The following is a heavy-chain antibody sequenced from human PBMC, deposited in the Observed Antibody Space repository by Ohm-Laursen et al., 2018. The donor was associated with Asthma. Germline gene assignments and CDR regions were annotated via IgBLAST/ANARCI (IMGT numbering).Heavy chain of an antibody. CDR2: ISTASTFI. Sequence: GSLRLSCTASGFTFSSYAMHWVRQAPGKGLQWVASISTASTFIYYAGSVRGRFTTSRDNAKNLVYLQMDSLRVDDTALYYCARIGPEWELPGREYSLHHWGQGTQVTVSS. D-gene: IGHD1-26*01. CDR3: ARIGPEWELPGREYSLHH. CDR1: GFTFSSYA. V-gene: IGHV3-21*01. J-gene: IGHJ1*01.